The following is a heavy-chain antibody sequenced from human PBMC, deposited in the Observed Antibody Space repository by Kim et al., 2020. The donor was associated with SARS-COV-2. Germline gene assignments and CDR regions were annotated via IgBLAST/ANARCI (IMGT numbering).Heavy chain of an antibody. D-gene: IGHD6-13*01. V-gene: IGHV4-59*01. CDR3: ARVPGYSSSIDY. J-gene: IGHJ4*02. Sequence: NYNPSLKSRVTISVDTSKNQFSLKLSSVTAADTAVYYCARVPGYSSSIDYWGQGTLVTVSS.